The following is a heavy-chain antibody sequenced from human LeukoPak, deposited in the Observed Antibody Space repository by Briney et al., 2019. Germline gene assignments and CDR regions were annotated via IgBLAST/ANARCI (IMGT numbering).Heavy chain of an antibody. CDR1: GFTFSGYA. CDR2: ISSAGTT. CDR3: ARDLEAANTYYFDY. V-gene: IGHV3-66*01. Sequence: GGSLRLSCAASGFTFSGYAMNWVRQAPGKGLEWVSIISSAGTTYYADSVKGRFTISRDNSKNTVYLQVNSLRDEDTAVYYCARDLEAANTYYFDYWGQGTMVTVSS. J-gene: IGHJ4*02. D-gene: IGHD6-13*01.